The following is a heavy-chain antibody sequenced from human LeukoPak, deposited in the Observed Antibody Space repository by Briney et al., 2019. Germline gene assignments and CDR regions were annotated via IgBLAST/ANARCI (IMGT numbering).Heavy chain of an antibody. D-gene: IGHD6-13*01. J-gene: IGHJ4*02. CDR3: ARGRWQQLAVPMGDY. Sequence: ASVKVSCKASGGTFSSYAISWVRQAPGQGLEWMGWINTNTGNPTYAQGFTGRFVFSLDTSVSTAYLQISSLKAEDTAVYYCARGRWQQLAVPMGDYWGQGTLVTVSS. CDR1: GGTFSSYA. CDR2: INTNTGNP. V-gene: IGHV7-4-1*02.